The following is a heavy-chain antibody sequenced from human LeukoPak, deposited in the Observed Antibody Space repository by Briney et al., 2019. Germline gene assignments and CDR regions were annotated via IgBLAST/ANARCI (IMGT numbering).Heavy chain of an antibody. CDR3: AKTTAGYSGGRYPGWPMDY. V-gene: IGHV3-23*01. Sequence: PGGSLRLSCAASGFTFGSYAIYWVRQAPGKGLEWVSGISGSGGITYFADSVKGRFTISRDNSKNTVYLQINSLRAEDTALYYCAKTTAGYSGGRYPGWPMDYWGQGTLVTVSS. J-gene: IGHJ4*02. CDR2: ISGSGGIT. D-gene: IGHD6-19*01. CDR1: GFTFGSYA.